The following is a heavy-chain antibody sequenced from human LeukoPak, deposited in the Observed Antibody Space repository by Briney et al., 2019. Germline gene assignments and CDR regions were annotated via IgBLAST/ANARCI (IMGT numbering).Heavy chain of an antibody. V-gene: IGHV3-30-3*01. J-gene: IGHJ4*02. CDR2: ISYDGSNK. CDR3: ARDSFRIVVVPAAMVDY. D-gene: IGHD2-2*01. CDR1: GFTFSSYA. Sequence: GALRLSCGASGFTFSSYAMHWVRQAPGKGLEWVAVISYDGSNKYYADSVKGRFTISRDNSKDTLYLQMNSLRAEDTAVYYCARDSFRIVVVPAAMVDYWGQGTLVTVSS.